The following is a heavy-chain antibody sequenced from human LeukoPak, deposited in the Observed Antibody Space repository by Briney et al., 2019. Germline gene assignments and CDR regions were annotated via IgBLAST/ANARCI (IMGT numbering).Heavy chain of an antibody. CDR1: GGSISSSNW. Sequence: SETLSLTCAVSGGSISSSNWWSWVRQPPGKGLEWIGEIYHSGSTNYNPSLKSRVTISVDKSKNQFSLKLSSVTAADTAVYYCARVRIRFVATIALTFDYWGQGTLVTVSS. D-gene: IGHD5-12*01. CDR3: ARVRIRFVATIALTFDY. J-gene: IGHJ4*02. V-gene: IGHV4-4*02. CDR2: IYHSGST.